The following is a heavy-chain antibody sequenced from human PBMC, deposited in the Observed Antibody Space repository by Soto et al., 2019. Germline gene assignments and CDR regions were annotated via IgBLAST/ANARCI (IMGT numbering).Heavy chain of an antibody. CDR3: ARSVVVPAAPDY. V-gene: IGHV1-3*01. D-gene: IGHD2-2*01. Sequence: ASVKVSCKASGYTFTSYAMHWVRQAPGQRLEWMGWINAGNGNTKYSQKFQGRVTITRDTSASTAFMELSSLRSEDTAVYYCARSVVVPAAPDYWGQGTLVTVSS. CDR1: GYTFTSYA. CDR2: INAGNGNT. J-gene: IGHJ4*02.